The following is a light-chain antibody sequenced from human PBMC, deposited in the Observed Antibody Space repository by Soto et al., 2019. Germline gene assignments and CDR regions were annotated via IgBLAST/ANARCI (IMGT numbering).Light chain of an antibody. Sequence: IHLTQSPVSLSASVGDRVTITCRASEGISRYLAWYQHKPGKAPKLLIYSASTLERGVPSRLSGSGTGLDFTLTISSLQPEDFATYYCQQLSFDSWTFGQGTKVDIK. CDR2: SAS. V-gene: IGKV1-9*01. J-gene: IGKJ1*01. CDR1: EGISRY. CDR3: QQLSFDSWT.